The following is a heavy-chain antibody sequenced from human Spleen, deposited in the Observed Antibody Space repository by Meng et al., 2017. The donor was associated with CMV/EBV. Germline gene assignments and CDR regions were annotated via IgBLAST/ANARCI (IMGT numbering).Heavy chain of an antibody. CDR1: GYSISSGYY. CDR3: ARQSFYYYYGMDV. Sequence: SETLSLTCTVSGYSISSGYYWGWIRQPPGKGLEWIGSIYHSGSTYYNPSLKSRVTISVDTSKNQFSLKLSSVTAADTAVYYCARQSFYYYYGMDVWGQGTTVTVSS. V-gene: IGHV4-38-2*02. D-gene: IGHD3-10*01. J-gene: IGHJ6*02. CDR2: IYHSGST.